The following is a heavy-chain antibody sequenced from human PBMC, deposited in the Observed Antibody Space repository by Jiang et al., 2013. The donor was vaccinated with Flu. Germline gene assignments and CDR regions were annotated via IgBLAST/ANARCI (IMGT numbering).Heavy chain of an antibody. CDR3: ARRYFDL. CDR1: GFTFSNYW. Sequence: GLVQPGGSLRLSCAASGFTFSNYWMGWVRQAPGKGLEWVANIRQDGSEKYYVDSVKGRFTISRDNAKNSLYLQMNSLRAEDTAVYYCARRYFDLWGRGTLVTVSS. V-gene: IGHV3-7*03. J-gene: IGHJ2*01. CDR2: IRQDGSEK.